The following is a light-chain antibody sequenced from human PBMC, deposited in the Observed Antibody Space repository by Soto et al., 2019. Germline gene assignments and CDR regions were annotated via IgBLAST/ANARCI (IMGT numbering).Light chain of an antibody. Sequence: EIVLTQSPGTLSLSPGERATLSCRASQSVRSSYLAWYQQKPGQAPRLLLYDASRRATGIPDRFSGSGSGTDFPLTLARLEPEDFAVYYCQQYGNSPATFGPGTKVDIK. CDR1: QSVRSSY. V-gene: IGKV3-20*01. J-gene: IGKJ3*01. CDR2: DAS. CDR3: QQYGNSPAT.